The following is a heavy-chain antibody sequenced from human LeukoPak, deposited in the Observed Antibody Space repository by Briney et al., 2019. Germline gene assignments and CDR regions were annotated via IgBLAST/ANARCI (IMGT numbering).Heavy chain of an antibody. CDR3: ARGAPRGSYYY. J-gene: IGHJ4*02. D-gene: IGHD1-26*01. Sequence: GGSLRLSCAASGSTFSSYWMHWVRQAPGKGLVWVSRINSDGSSTTYADSVKGRFTISRDNAKNTLYLQMNSLRAEDTAVYYCARGAPRGSYYYWGQGTLVTVSS. CDR1: GSTFSSYW. CDR2: INSDGSST. V-gene: IGHV3-74*01.